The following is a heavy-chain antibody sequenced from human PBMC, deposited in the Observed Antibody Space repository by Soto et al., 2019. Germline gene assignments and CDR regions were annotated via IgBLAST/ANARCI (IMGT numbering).Heavy chain of an antibody. J-gene: IGHJ4*02. V-gene: IGHV3-48*01. CDR1: GFTFSTYS. D-gene: IGHD3-10*01. CDR3: ARDRVPI. CDR2: ISSSSSTI. Sequence: GGSLRLSCAASGFTFSTYSMNWVRQAPGKGLEWVSFISSSSSTIYYADSVKGRFTVSRDNAKNSLYLQMDSLRAEDTAVYYCARDRVPIWGQGTLVTVSS.